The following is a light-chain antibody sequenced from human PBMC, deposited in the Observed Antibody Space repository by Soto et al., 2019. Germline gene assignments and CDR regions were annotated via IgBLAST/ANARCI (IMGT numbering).Light chain of an antibody. Sequence: EIVLTQSPGILSLSPGERANLSCRASQSVSSSYLAWYQQKPGQAPRLLIYGVSSRDTGIPDRFSGSGSGTDFTLTISRLEPEDFAVYYCQQYGSSPPYTFGQGTKLEIK. CDR2: GVS. CDR3: QQYGSSPPYT. V-gene: IGKV3-20*01. CDR1: QSVSSSY. J-gene: IGKJ2*01.